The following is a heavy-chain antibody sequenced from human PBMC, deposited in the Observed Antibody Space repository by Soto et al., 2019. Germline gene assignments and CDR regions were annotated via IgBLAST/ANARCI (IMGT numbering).Heavy chain of an antibody. CDR3: ARDWIVVVPAAPGMDV. CDR1: GYTFTSYG. Sequence: QVQLVQCGAEVKKPGASVKVSCKASGYTFTSYGISWVRQAPGQGLEWMGWISAYNGNTNYAQKLQGRVTMTTDTSTSTAYMELRSLRSDDTAVYYCARDWIVVVPAAPGMDVWGKGTTVTVSS. CDR2: ISAYNGNT. J-gene: IGHJ6*04. D-gene: IGHD2-2*01. V-gene: IGHV1-18*01.